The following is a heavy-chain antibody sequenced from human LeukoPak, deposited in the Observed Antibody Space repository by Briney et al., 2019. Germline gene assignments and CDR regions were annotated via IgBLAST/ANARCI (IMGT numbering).Heavy chain of an antibody. V-gene: IGHV5-51*01. J-gene: IGHJ4*02. CDR1: GYIFTNYW. CDR3: ARRQYSGYDFDF. CDR2: IYPRDSDT. Sequence: GESLKISCKASGYIFTNYWIGWVRQMPGRGPEWMGIIYPRDSDTRYSPSFQGQVTVSADKSISTAYSQWNTLEASDTAMYYCARRQYSGYDFDFWGQGTLVTVSS. D-gene: IGHD5-12*01.